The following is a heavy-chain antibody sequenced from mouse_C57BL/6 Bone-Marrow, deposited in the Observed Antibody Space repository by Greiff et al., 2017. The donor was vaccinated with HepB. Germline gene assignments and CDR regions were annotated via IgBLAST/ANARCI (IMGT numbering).Heavy chain of an antibody. CDR2: ISSGSSTI. V-gene: IGHV5-17*01. CDR1: GFTFSDYG. CDR3: ARRFITPWYFDV. Sequence: DVHLVESGGGLVKPGGSLKLSCAASGFTFSDYGMHWVRQAPEKGLEWVAYISSGSSTIYYADTVKGRFTISRDNAKNTLFLQMTSLRSEDTAMYYCARRFITPWYFDVWGTGTTVTVSS. D-gene: IGHD1-1*01. J-gene: IGHJ1*03.